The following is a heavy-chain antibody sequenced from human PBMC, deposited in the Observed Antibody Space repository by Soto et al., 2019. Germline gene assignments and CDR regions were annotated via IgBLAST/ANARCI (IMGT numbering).Heavy chain of an antibody. CDR2: ISGSGGST. Sequence: GGSLRLSCAASGFTVSSYAMSWVRQAPGKGLEWVSAISGSGGSTYYADSVKGRFTISRDNSKNTLDLQMNSLRAEDTAVYSCAKDGDYGDYARSRAFDYWGQGTLVTVSS. D-gene: IGHD4-17*01. CDR3: AKDGDYGDYARSRAFDY. J-gene: IGHJ4*02. CDR1: GFTVSSYA. V-gene: IGHV3-23*01.